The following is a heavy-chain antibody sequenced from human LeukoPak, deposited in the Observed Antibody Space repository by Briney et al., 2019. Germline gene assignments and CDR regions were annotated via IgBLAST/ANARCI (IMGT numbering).Heavy chain of an antibody. CDR3: ARAPLPYSRGDW. V-gene: IGHV1-18*01. CDR1: GYTFTTYG. CDR2: ISAYNGNT. J-gene: IGHJ4*02. D-gene: IGHD6-13*01. Sequence: GASVKVSCKASGYTFTTYGISGVRQAPGQGLEWMGWISAYNGNTNYAQKLQGRVTMTTDTSTSTAYMELRSLRSDDTAVYYCARAPLPYSRGDWWGQGTLVTVSS.